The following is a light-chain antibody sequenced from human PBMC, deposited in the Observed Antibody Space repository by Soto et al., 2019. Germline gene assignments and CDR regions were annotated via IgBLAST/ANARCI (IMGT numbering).Light chain of an antibody. CDR1: QSISSY. CDR3: QQYNSHWIT. CDR2: EAS. Sequence: DIEMTQSPSSLSAAVGDRVTITCRASQSISSYLAWYQQKPGKAPKLLIYEASSLQSGVPSRFSGSGSGIEFTLTINSLQPDDFATYYCQQYNSHWITFGQGTRLEIK. V-gene: IGKV1-5*03. J-gene: IGKJ5*01.